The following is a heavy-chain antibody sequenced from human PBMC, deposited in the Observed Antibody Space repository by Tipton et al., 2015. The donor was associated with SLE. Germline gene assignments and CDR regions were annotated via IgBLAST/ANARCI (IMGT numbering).Heavy chain of an antibody. CDR1: GFSFNLYG. CDR3: AKDRGGRQGFQD. V-gene: IGHV3-33*06. CDR2: IWFDGSNE. J-gene: IGHJ1*01. D-gene: IGHD1-26*01. Sequence: SLRLSCAASGFSFNLYGMHWVRQAPGKGLEWVAGIWFDGSNEYYADSVKGRFTISRDNSKNTLYLQMNSLRTEDTAIYYSAKDRGGRQGFQDWGQGTLVTVSS.